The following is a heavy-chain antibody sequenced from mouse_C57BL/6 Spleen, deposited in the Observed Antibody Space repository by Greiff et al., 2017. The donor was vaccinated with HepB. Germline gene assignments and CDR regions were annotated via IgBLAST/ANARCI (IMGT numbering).Heavy chain of an antibody. CDR1: GFSLTSYG. CDR2: IWSGGST. Sequence: VQLQESGPGLVQPSQSLSITCTVSGFSLTSYGVHWVRQSPGKGLEWLGVIWSGGSTDYNAAFITRLSISKDNSKSQVFFKMNSLQADDTAIYYCARNPPHYYGSSPSYAMDYWGQGTSVTVSS. V-gene: IGHV2-2*01. CDR3: ARNPPHYYGSSPSYAMDY. D-gene: IGHD1-1*01. J-gene: IGHJ4*01.